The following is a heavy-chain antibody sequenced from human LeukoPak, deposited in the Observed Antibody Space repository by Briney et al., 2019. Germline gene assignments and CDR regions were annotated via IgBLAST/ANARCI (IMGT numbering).Heavy chain of an antibody. V-gene: IGHV4-4*07. CDR2: IHTTGST. J-gene: IGHJ3*02. Sequence: SGTLSLTCTVSGGSISSYYWSWIRQPAGRGLEWIGRIHTTGSTNYNPSLTSRVTMSVDTSKNQFSLKLSSVTAADTAVYYCARGRYYYDSSGYDAFDIWGQGTMVTVSS. CDR1: GGSISSYY. CDR3: ARGRYYYDSSGYDAFDI. D-gene: IGHD3-22*01.